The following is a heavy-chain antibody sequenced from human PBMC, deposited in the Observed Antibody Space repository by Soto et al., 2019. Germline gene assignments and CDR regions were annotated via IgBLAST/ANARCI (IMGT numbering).Heavy chain of an antibody. CDR2: INYSGST. CDR3: ARDILLWFGELPPRAHDAFDI. V-gene: IGHV4-31*03. CDR1: GGSISSGGYF. Sequence: QVQLQESGPGLVKPSQTLSLTCTVSGGSISSGGYFWSWIRQHPGKGLEWIGDINYSGSTYSNPSLKGRVTISVDTSKNQFSLKLSSVTAADTAVYYCARDILLWFGELPPRAHDAFDIWGQGTMVTVSS. D-gene: IGHD3-10*01. J-gene: IGHJ3*02.